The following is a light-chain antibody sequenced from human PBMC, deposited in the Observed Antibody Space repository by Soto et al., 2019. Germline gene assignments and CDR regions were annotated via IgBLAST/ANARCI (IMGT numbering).Light chain of an antibody. CDR1: QSVSSNY. CDR2: DAS. J-gene: IGKJ5*01. Sequence: EIVLTQSPATLSLSPGERATLSCGASQSVSSNYLACYQQKPGLAPRLLIYDASSRATGIPDRFSGSGSGTDFTLPISSLEPEDFAVYYCQQRSNWPPITFGQGTRLEIK. V-gene: IGKV3D-20*02. CDR3: QQRSNWPPIT.